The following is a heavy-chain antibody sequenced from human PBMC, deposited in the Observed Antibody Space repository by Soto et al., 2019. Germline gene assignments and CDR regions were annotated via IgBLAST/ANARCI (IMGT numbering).Heavy chain of an antibody. V-gene: IGHV1-18*01. CDR3: ARGGISSSEGLDY. D-gene: IGHD6-13*01. Sequence: QVQLVQSGAEVRESGASVKVSCKASGYTFTNHGIIWVRQAPGEGLEWMGWISPYNGDTNNAQKFQGRVTMTTDTPTNTGFMELTRLTSDDTAVYYCARGGISSSEGLDYWGQGTLVTVSS. CDR1: GYTFTNHG. J-gene: IGHJ4*02. CDR2: ISPYNGDT.